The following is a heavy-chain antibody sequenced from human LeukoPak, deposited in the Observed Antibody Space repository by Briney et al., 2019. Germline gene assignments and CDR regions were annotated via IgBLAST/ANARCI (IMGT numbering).Heavy chain of an antibody. J-gene: IGHJ5*02. Sequence: SVKVSCKASGGIFSSYAIRWVRQAPAQGLEWMGRIIYIFGRSNYAQKFQCRVTITTDESTSTAYMEMSILRSEDTAVYYCAREDYYDSSGYSPYNWFDPWGQGTLVTVSS. D-gene: IGHD3-22*01. CDR1: GGIFSSYA. CDR3: AREDYYDSSGYSPYNWFDP. CDR2: IIYIFGRS. V-gene: IGHV1-69*05.